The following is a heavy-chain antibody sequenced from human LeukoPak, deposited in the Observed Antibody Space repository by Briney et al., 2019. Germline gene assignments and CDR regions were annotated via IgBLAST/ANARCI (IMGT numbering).Heavy chain of an antibody. D-gene: IGHD3-22*01. CDR2: ITGSGGTT. V-gene: IGHV3-23*01. CDR1: GFTFSSYA. J-gene: IGHJ4*02. Sequence: GGSLRLSCAASGFTFSSYAMSWVRQAPGKGLEWVSAITGSGGTTYYSDSVKGRFTISRDNSKNTLYLQMNSLRAEDTAVYYCARRYYDSSGYGFDYWDQGTLVTVSS. CDR3: ARRYYDSSGYGFDY.